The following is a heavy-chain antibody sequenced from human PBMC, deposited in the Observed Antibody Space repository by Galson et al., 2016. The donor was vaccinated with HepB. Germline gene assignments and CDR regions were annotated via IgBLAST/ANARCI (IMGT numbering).Heavy chain of an antibody. CDR1: GFTFSRYA. J-gene: IGHJ6*02. V-gene: IGHV3-23*01. CDR3: AKIIMVQGGFYFYGMNV. Sequence: SLRLSCAASGFTFSRYAMSWVRQAPGKGLEWVSTISGNGGRTYYADSVKGRFTISTDNSKNTLYLQMNGLGADDTDVYYCAKIIMVQGGFYFYGMNVWGQGTTVTVSS. CDR2: ISGNGGRT. D-gene: IGHD3-10*01.